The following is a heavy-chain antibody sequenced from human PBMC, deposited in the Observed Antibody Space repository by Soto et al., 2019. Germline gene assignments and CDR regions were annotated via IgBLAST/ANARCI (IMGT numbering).Heavy chain of an antibody. V-gene: IGHV3-23*01. CDR2: ISGSGGST. CDR3: ASRYSSSAFDY. J-gene: IGHJ4*02. D-gene: IGHD6-6*01. CDR1: GFTFSSYA. Sequence: GGSLRLSCAASGFTFSSYAMSWVRQAPGKGLEWVSAISGSGGSTYYADSGKGRFTISRDNSKNTLYLQMNSLRAEEPAVYFCASRYSSSAFDYWGQGTLVTVSS.